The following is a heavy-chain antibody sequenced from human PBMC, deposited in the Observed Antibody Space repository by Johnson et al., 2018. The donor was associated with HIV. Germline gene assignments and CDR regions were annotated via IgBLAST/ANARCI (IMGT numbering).Heavy chain of an antibody. V-gene: IGHV3-30*14. CDR1: GFTFSNYA. D-gene: IGHD3-10*01. J-gene: IGHJ3*02. CDR3: ASSWFGELSYAFDI. Sequence: LRLSCTASGFTFSNYAIHWVRQAPGKGLEWVAGITYDGSDKYHADSVKGRFTISRDNSKNTLYLQMNSLRAEDTAVYYCASSWFGELSYAFDIWGQGTMVTVSS. CDR2: ITYDGSDK.